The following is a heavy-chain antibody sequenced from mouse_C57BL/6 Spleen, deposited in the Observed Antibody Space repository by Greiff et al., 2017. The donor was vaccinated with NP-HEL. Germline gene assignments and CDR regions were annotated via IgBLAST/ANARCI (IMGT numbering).Heavy chain of an antibody. CDR2: IDPSDSAT. CDR1: GYTFTSYW. CDR3: ARSSSVYWYFDV. J-gene: IGHJ1*03. D-gene: IGHD1-3*01. V-gene: IGHV1-52*01. Sequence: QVQLQQPGAELVRPGSSVKLSCKASGYTFTSYWMHWVKQRPIQGLEWIGNIDPSDSATHYNQKFKDKATLTVDKSSSTAYMQLSSLTSEDSAVYYCARSSSVYWYFDVWGTGTTVTVSS.